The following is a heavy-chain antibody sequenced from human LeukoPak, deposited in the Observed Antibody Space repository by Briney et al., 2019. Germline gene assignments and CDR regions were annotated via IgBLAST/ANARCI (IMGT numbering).Heavy chain of an antibody. CDR1: GFTFSSYA. CDR3: ARGLYSSSP. V-gene: IGHV3-23*01. J-gene: IGHJ4*02. CDR2: ISGSGFT. Sequence: GGSLRLSCAASGFTFSSYAMSWVRQAPGKGLEWVSDISGSGFTYYADSVKGRFIISRDNSKNTLYLQMNSLRAEDTAVYYCARGLYSSSPWGQGTLVTVSS. D-gene: IGHD6-6*01.